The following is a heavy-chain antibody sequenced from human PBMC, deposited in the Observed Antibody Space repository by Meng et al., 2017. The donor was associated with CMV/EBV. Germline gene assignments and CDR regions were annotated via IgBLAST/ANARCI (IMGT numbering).Heavy chain of an antibody. CDR1: GFTFSSYA. CDR3: ARDGGQWLVLPYFDY. Sequence: GESLKISCAASGFTFSSYAMHWVRPAPGKGLEWVAVISYDGSNKYYADSVKGRFTISRDNSKNTLYLQMNSLRAEDTAVYYCARDGGQWLVLPYFDYWGQGTLVTVSS. CDR2: ISYDGSNK. J-gene: IGHJ4*02. V-gene: IGHV3-30*04. D-gene: IGHD6-19*01.